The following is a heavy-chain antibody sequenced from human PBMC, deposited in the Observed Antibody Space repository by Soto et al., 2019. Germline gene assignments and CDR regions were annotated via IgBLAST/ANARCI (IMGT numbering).Heavy chain of an antibody. J-gene: IGHJ5*02. CDR3: VRRHVSATGIDWFDP. V-gene: IGHV1-3*01. CDR2: INAANGDT. CDR1: GYTFTSYG. D-gene: IGHD6-13*01. Sequence: ASVKVSCKASGYTFTSYGIHWVRQAPGQRLEWMGWINAANGDTKYSPKFQGRVTITRDTSASTAYMELSRLRSEDTAVYYCVRRHVSATGIDWFDPWGQGTLVTVSS.